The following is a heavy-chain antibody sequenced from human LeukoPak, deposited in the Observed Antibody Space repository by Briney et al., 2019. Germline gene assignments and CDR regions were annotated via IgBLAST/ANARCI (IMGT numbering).Heavy chain of an antibody. CDR3: ARLLHGVRFDY. V-gene: IGHV3-53*01. Sequence: GGSLRLSCAASGFTVSSNYMSWVRQAPGKGLGWVSVIYSGGSTYYADSVKGRFTISRDNSKNTLYLQMNSLRAEDTAVYYCARLLHGVRFDYWGQGTLVTVSS. CDR1: GFTVSSNY. D-gene: IGHD4-17*01. J-gene: IGHJ4*02. CDR2: IYSGGST.